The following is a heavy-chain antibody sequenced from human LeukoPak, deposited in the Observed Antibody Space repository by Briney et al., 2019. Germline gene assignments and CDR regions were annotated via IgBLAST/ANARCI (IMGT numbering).Heavy chain of an antibody. CDR1: GGSISSSSYY. J-gene: IGHJ3*02. CDR2: IYYSGST. D-gene: IGHD4-23*01. V-gene: IGHV4-39*07. Sequence: PSETLSLTCTVSGGSISSSSYYWGWIRQPPGKGLEWIGSIYYSGSTYYNPSLKSRVTISVDTSKNQFSLKLSSVTAADTAVYYCARYRNTVVTPDDAFDIWGQGTMVTVSS. CDR3: ARYRNTVVTPDDAFDI.